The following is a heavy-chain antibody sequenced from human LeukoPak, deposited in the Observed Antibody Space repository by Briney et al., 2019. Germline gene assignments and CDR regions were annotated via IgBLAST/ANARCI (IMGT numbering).Heavy chain of an antibody. CDR2: ISSDGSDT. V-gene: IGHV3-74*01. Sequence: GGSLRLSCAASGFTFSHYWMHWVRQAPGKGLVWVSRISSDGSDTTYADSVKGRFTISRDNAKNSVYLQMNSLSAEDTGVYYCAIAREAQWLVDYWGQGTLVTVSS. CDR3: AIAREAQWLVDY. CDR1: GFTFSHYW. D-gene: IGHD6-19*01. J-gene: IGHJ4*02.